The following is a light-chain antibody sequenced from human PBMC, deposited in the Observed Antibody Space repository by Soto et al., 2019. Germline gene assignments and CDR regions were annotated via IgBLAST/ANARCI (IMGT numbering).Light chain of an antibody. CDR1: QSISVY. J-gene: IGKJ1*01. V-gene: IGKV1-39*01. CDR2: RAS. Sequence: DIHMTRSPSSLSASVGDRVTITCRTSQSISVYLNWYQQRPGKVPKVLIYRASSLQSGVPSRFSGSGSGTDFTLTISSLPPEDFESYYCQQSYSTPWTFGQGTKVDIK. CDR3: QQSYSTPWT.